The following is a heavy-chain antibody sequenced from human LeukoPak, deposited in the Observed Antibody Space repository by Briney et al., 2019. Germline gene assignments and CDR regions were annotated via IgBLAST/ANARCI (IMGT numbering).Heavy chain of an antibody. D-gene: IGHD3-10*01. Sequence: GGSLRLSCAASGFTFSSYAMHWVRQAPGKGLEWVAIISYDGSNKYYADSVKGRFTISRDNSKNTFYLQMNSLKTEDTGVYYCTTGPDSGNIDYWGQGTLVTVSS. CDR2: ISYDGSNK. V-gene: IGHV3-30-3*01. CDR3: TTGPDSGNIDY. J-gene: IGHJ4*02. CDR1: GFTFSSYA.